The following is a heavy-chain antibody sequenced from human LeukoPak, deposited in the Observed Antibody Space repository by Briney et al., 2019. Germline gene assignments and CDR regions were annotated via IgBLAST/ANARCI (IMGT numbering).Heavy chain of an antibody. CDR3: ARRGYGDYAPFDY. D-gene: IGHD4-17*01. J-gene: IGHJ4*02. Sequence: GGSLRLSCAVSGFTVSSNYMSWVRQAPGKGLEWVSIIYSGGSIYYADSVKGRFTISRDNSKNTLYLQMNSLRAEDTAVYYCARRGYGDYAPFDYWGEGTLVTVSS. V-gene: IGHV3-66*04. CDR1: GFTVSSNY. CDR2: IYSGGSI.